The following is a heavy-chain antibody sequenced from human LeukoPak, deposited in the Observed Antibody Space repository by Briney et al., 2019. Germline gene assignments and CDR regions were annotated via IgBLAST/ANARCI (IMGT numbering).Heavy chain of an antibody. V-gene: IGHV3-33*01. J-gene: IGHJ4*02. Sequence: GGSLRLSCAASGFTFSSYGMHWVRQAPGKGLEWVAVIWYDGSNKYYADSVKGQFTISRDNSKNTLYLQMNSLRAEDTAVYYCARGAARSPYFDYWGQGTLVTVSS. CDR1: GFTFSSYG. CDR3: ARGAARSPYFDY. CDR2: IWYDGSNK. D-gene: IGHD6-6*01.